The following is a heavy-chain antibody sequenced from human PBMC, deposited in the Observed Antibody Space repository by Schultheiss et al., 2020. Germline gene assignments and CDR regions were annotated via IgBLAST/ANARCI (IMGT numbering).Heavy chain of an antibody. CDR3: ARDQAVVVPAAIDY. D-gene: IGHD2-2*01. CDR2: ISYDGSNK. J-gene: IGHJ4*02. CDR1: GFTFSSYW. Sequence: GGSLRLSCAASGFTFSSYWMHWVRQAPGKGLEWVAVISYDGSNKYYADSVKGRFTISRDNSKNTLYLQMNSLRAEDTAVYYCARDQAVVVPAAIDYWGQGTLVTVSS. V-gene: IGHV3-30*03.